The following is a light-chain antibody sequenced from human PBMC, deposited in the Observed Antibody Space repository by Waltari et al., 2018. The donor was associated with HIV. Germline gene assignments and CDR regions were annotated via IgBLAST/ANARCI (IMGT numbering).Light chain of an antibody. CDR3: QQYNNWPPTYT. CDR1: QSVSSK. J-gene: IGKJ2*01. V-gene: IGKV3-15*01. Sequence: EIVMTQSPATLSVSPGERATLSCRASQSVSSKLAWYQQKPGQAPRLLIYGASTRATGISARFSGSGSGTGFTLTISSLQSEDFAVYYCQQYNNWPPTYTFGQGTRLEIK. CDR2: GAS.